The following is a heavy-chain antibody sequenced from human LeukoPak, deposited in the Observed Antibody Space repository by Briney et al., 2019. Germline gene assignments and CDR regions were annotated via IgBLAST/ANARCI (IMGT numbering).Heavy chain of an antibody. V-gene: IGHV5-51*01. J-gene: IGHJ6*03. CDR2: IYPGDSDA. D-gene: IGHD6-13*01. CDR3: ARQTTSSWYLNRAYMDV. Sequence: GESLKISCKGSGYSFTSYWIGWVRQMPGKGLKWMGIIYPGDSDARYSPSFQGQVTISADKSISTAYLQWGSLKASDTAMYYCARQTTSSWYLNRAYMDVWGKGTTVTVSS. CDR1: GYSFTSYW.